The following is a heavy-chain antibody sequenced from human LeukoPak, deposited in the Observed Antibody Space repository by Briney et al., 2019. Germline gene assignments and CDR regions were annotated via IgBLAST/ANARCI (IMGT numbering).Heavy chain of an antibody. V-gene: IGHV3-9*01. CDR3: AGLSSQDV. Sequence: GGSLRLSCAASGFTFNDYAMYWVRQAPGKGLEWVSGISWNSGSIVYAESVQGRFTISRDNAKNSLYLQMNSLRAEDTALYYCAGLSSQDVWGQGTTVTVSS. CDR2: ISWNSGSI. D-gene: IGHD6-19*01. J-gene: IGHJ6*02. CDR1: GFTFNDYA.